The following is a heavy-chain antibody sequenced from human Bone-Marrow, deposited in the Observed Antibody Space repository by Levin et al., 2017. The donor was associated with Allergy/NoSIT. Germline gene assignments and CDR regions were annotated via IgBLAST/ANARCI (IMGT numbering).Heavy chain of an antibody. J-gene: IGHJ4*02. Sequence: ASVKVSCAASGFNFRSDAMGWVSQTPGKGLQWVSSISGTGSTTYYADSVKGRFTVSRDNSKNTLYLQMNSLRAEDSAVYFCARDPAAAGLFDFWGQGVLVSVSA. D-gene: IGHD6-13*01. V-gene: IGHV3-23*01. CDR1: GFNFRSDA. CDR2: ISGTGSTT. CDR3: ARDPAAAGLFDF.